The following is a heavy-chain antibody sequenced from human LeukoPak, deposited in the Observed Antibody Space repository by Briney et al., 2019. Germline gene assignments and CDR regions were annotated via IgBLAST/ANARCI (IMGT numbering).Heavy chain of an antibody. V-gene: IGHV4-31*03. Sequence: PSQTLSLTCTVSGGSISSGGYYWSWIRQHPGKGLEWIGYIYYSGSTYYNPSLKSRVTISVDTSKNQFSLKLSSVTAADTAVYYCARSIRRGIAVARSFDYWGQGTLVTVSS. CDR2: IYYSGST. J-gene: IGHJ4*02. D-gene: IGHD6-19*01. CDR3: ARSIRRGIAVARSFDY. CDR1: GGSISSGGYY.